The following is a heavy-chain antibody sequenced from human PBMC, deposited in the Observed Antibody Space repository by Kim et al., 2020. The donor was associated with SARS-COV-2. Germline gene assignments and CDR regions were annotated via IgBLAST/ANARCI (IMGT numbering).Heavy chain of an antibody. D-gene: IGHD3-10*01. V-gene: IGHV4-30-2*04. CDR3: ARHYGSGSSPLDY. J-gene: IGHJ4*02. Sequence: YNPSLQSRVTMSVETSKNPFSLKLSSVTAADTAVYYCARHYGSGSSPLDYWGQGTLVTVSS.